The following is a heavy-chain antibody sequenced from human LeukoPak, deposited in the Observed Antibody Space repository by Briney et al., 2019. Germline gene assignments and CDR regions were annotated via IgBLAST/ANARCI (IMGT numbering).Heavy chain of an antibody. CDR2: INQGGST. V-gene: IGHV4-34*01. D-gene: IGHD3-3*01. CDR3: ARGLDYDFWSGYYKDYYYYYMDV. Sequence: SESLSLTCAVYGGSFSGYYWSWIRQPPGKGLEWIGEINQGGSTNYNPSLKSRVTISVDTSKNQFSLKLSSVTAADTAVYYCARGLDYDFWSGYYKDYYYYYMDVWGKGTPVTVSS. CDR1: GGSFSGYY. J-gene: IGHJ6*03.